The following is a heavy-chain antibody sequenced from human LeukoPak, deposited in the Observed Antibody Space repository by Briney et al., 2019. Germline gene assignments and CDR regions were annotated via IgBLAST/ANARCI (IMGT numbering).Heavy chain of an antibody. V-gene: IGHV1-2*02. CDR2: INPNSGGT. J-gene: IGHJ4*02. CDR3: ARRFYDSSGYYFFDY. Sequence: ASVQVSCQASGYTFTGYYMHWVRQAPGQGREWMGWINPNSGGTNYAQKFQGRVTMTRDTSISTAYMELSRLRSDDTAVYYCARRFYDSSGYYFFDYWGQGTLVTVSS. D-gene: IGHD3-22*01. CDR1: GYTFTGYY.